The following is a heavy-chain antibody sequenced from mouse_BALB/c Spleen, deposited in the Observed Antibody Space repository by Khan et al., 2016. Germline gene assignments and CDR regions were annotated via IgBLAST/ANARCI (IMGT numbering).Heavy chain of an antibody. CDR1: GFDFSRYW. Sequence: EVKLLESGGGLVQPGGSLKLSCAASGFDFSRYWMSWVRQAPGKGLEWIGEINPDSNTINYTPSSKDKFIISRDNAKNTLYLQMSKVRSEDTALYYGARSGYYGYLVNWGQGTLVTVSA. CDR3: ARSGYYGYLVN. D-gene: IGHD1-1*01. J-gene: IGHJ3*01. V-gene: IGHV4-1*02. CDR2: INPDSNTI.